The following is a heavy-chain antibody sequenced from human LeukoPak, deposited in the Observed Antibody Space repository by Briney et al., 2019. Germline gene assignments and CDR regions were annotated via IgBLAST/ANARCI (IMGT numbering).Heavy chain of an antibody. J-gene: IGHJ5*02. D-gene: IGHD6-13*01. CDR3: ARHVRKRGIAAAGTPGWFDP. Sequence: SETLSLTCTVSAGSVSSSSYSWGWIRQPPGEGLEWIGSIYYSGSTYYNPSLKSRVTISVDTSKNQFSLKLSSVTAADTAVYYCARHVRKRGIAAAGTPGWFDPWGQGTLVTVSS. CDR1: AGSVSSSSYS. CDR2: IYYSGST. V-gene: IGHV4-39*01.